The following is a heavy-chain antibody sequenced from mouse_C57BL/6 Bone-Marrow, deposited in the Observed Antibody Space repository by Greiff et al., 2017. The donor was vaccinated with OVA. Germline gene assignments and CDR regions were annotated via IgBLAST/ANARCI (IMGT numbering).Heavy chain of an antibody. Sequence: EVMLVESGGGLVQPKGSLKLSCAASGFSFNTYAMNWVRQAPGKGLEWVARIRSKSNNYATYYADSVKDRFTISRDDSESMLYLQMNNLKTEDTAMYYCVRHTTVVAPPYAMDYWGQGTSVTVSS. V-gene: IGHV10-1*01. CDR3: VRHTTVVAPPYAMDY. CDR2: IRSKSNNYAT. D-gene: IGHD1-1*01. J-gene: IGHJ4*01. CDR1: GFSFNTYA.